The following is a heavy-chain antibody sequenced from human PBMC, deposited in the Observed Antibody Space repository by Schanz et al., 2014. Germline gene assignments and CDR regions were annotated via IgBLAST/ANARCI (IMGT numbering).Heavy chain of an antibody. CDR2: IGNGGVTT. D-gene: IGHD3-10*01. J-gene: IGHJ4*02. CDR1: GFTFSDYF. V-gene: IGHV3-11*01. CDR3: ARIGGSVFDY. Sequence: QVQLVESGGGVVQPGRSLRLSCAASGFTFSDYFMAWIRQPPGRGLEWVSYIGNGGVTTYYADSVKGRFTISRDNSKNSLYLQMNSLRAEDTAVYYCARIGGSVFDYWAQGTLVTVSS.